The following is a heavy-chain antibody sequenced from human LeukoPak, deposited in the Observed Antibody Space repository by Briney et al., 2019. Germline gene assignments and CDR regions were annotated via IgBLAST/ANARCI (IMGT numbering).Heavy chain of an antibody. J-gene: IGHJ4*02. CDR3: AGDGKGAVSLFDY. D-gene: IGHD6-19*01. V-gene: IGHV4-59*01. Sequence: PSGTLSLTCTVSGGSISTYYWGWIRQPPGKGLEYIGYIYYTGSTNYNPSLKSRVTISVDTSKNQFSLKLSSVTAADTAVYYCAGDGKGAVSLFDYWGQGTLVTVSS. CDR2: IYYTGST. CDR1: GGSISTYY.